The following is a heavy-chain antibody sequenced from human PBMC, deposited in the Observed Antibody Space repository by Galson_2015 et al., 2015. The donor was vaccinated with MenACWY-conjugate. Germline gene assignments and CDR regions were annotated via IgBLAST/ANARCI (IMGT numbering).Heavy chain of an antibody. V-gene: IGHV3-23*01. CDR3: AKLDRELPYYFGMDV. CDR1: GFTFSSYA. CDR2: ISASGAST. J-gene: IGHJ6*02. D-gene: IGHD1-26*01. Sequence: SLRLSCAASGFTFSSYAMTWVRQAPGKGLEWVLSISASGASTFYADSVKGRFTISRDTSKNTLDLQMNSLRAEDTAVYYCAKLDRELPYYFGMDVWGQGTTVTVSS.